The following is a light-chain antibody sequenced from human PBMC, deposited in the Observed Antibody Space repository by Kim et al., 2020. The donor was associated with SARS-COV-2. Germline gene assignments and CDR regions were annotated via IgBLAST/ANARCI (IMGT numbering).Light chain of an antibody. J-gene: IGLJ3*02. V-gene: IGLV3-10*01. CDR1: ALPKKY. Sequence: SYELTQPPSVSVSPGQTARITCSGDALPKKYAYWYQQKSGLAPVLVIYEDSKRPSGIPDRFSGSGSGTMATLTISGAQVEDEADYYCYSTDSSGDHGVFGGGTQLTVL. CDR3: YSTDSSGDHGV. CDR2: EDS.